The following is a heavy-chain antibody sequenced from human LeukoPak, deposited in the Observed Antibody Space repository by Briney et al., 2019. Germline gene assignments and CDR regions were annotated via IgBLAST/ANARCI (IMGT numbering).Heavy chain of an antibody. CDR1: GGTFSSYA. CDR2: IIPILGIA. Sequence: SVKVSCKASGGTFSSYAISWVRQAPGQGLEWMGRIIPILGIANYAQKFQGRVTITADKSTSTAYMELSSLRSEDTAEYYCARDGYDYVWGSSSNYWGQGTLVTVSS. J-gene: IGHJ4*02. CDR3: ARDGYDYVWGSSSNY. D-gene: IGHD3-16*01. V-gene: IGHV1-69*04.